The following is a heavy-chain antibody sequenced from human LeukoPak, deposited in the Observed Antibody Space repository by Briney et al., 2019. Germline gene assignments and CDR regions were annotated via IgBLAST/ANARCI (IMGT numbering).Heavy chain of an antibody. D-gene: IGHD5-18*01. J-gene: IGHJ6*03. Sequence: GASVKVSCKASGYTFTGYYMHWVRQAPGQGLEWMGWINPNSGGTNYAQKFQGRVTMTRDTSISTAYMELSRLRSDDTAVYYCARGSGYSYGTPYYYYYMDVWGKGTTVTVSS. V-gene: IGHV1-2*02. CDR1: GYTFTGYY. CDR2: INPNSGGT. CDR3: ARGSGYSYGTPYYYYYMDV.